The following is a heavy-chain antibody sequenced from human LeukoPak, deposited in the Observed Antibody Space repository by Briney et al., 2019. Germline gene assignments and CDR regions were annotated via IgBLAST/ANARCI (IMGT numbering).Heavy chain of an antibody. Sequence: GESLKISCKGSGYRFTTYWIGWVRQMPGKGLEWMGIIYPGNSDTRYSPSFQGQITISAHKSISTAYLQWNSLKASDTAMYYCARHSIYGTYNWFDPWGQGTLVTVSS. V-gene: IGHV5-51*01. J-gene: IGHJ5*02. CDR2: IYPGNSDT. CDR1: GYRFTTYW. CDR3: ARHSIYGTYNWFDP. D-gene: IGHD2/OR15-2a*01.